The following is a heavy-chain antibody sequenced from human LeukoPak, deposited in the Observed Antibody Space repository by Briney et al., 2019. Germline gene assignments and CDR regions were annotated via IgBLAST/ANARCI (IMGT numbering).Heavy chain of an antibody. CDR1: GYTFTGFD. V-gene: IGHV1-2*02. Sequence: ASVKVSCKASGYTFTGFDIHWLRQAPGQGLECMGWLNPNNGGTDLAQKFEGRLTSTRDTSINTAYMELNSLRSDDTATYYCARKSLWTIDFWGQGSLVTVSS. CDR3: ARKSLWTIDF. J-gene: IGHJ4*02. CDR2: LNPNNGGT. D-gene: IGHD3/OR15-3a*01.